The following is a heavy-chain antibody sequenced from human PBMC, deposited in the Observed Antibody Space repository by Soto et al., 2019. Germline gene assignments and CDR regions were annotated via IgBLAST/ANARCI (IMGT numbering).Heavy chain of an antibody. D-gene: IGHD2-2*01. CDR3: ARGYCTTTICHPWFDP. V-gene: IGHV5-51*01. CDR1: WYGFTSYW. J-gene: IGHJ5*02. Sequence: PGESLKSSGTGVWYGFTSYWIGWVRQMPGKGLEWMGIIYPGDSDTRYSPSFQGQVTISADKSITTAYLQWSSLKASDTAMYYCARGYCTTTICHPWFDPLGEGTRATVSS. CDR2: IYPGDSDT.